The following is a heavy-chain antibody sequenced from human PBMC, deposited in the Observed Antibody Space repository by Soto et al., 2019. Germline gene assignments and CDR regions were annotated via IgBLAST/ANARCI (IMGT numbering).Heavy chain of an antibody. D-gene: IGHD3-3*01. Sequence: PGGSLRLSCAASGFTFSSYAMSWVRQAPGKGLEWVSAISGSGGSTYYADSVKGRFTISRDNSKNTLYLQMNSLRAEDTAVYYCAKDKVYDFWSGYWFDPWGQGTLVPVSS. J-gene: IGHJ5*02. CDR3: AKDKVYDFWSGYWFDP. CDR2: ISGSGGST. CDR1: GFTFSSYA. V-gene: IGHV3-23*01.